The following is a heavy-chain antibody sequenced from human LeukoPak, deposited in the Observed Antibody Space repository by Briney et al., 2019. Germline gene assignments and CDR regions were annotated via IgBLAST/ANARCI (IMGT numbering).Heavy chain of an antibody. V-gene: IGHV3-33*01. CDR1: GFSFSNHG. D-gene: IGHD6-6*01. CDR2: IWYGGSQE. Sequence: GGSLRLSCAASGFSFSNHGMHWVRQAPGKGLEWVSDIWYGGSQEYYADTVKGRFTISRDISKNTLYLQMNSLRAEDTAVYYCARDLAAARLDFRGQGTLVTVSS. J-gene: IGHJ4*02. CDR3: ARDLAAARLDF.